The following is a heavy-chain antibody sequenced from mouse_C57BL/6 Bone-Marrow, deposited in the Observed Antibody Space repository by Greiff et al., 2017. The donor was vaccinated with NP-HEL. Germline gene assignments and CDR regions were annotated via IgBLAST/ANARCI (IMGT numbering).Heavy chain of an antibody. D-gene: IGHD1-1*01. Sequence: VQLKESGPELVKPGASVKISCKASGYSFTDYNMNWVKQSNGQSLEWIGVINPNYGTTSYNQKFKGKATLTVDQSSSTAYMQLNSLTSEDSAVYYCARSRLYYGYAIDYWGQGTSVTVSS. CDR2: INPNYGTT. CDR3: ARSRLYYGYAIDY. J-gene: IGHJ4*01. CDR1: GYSFTDYN. V-gene: IGHV1-39*01.